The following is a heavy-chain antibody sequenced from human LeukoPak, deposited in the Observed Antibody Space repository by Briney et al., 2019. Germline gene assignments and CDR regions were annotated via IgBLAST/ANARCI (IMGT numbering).Heavy chain of an antibody. CDR2: IYYSGST. CDR1: GGSISSSSYY. Sequence: SETLSLTCTVSGGSISSSSYYWGWIRQPPGKGLEWIGSIYYSGSTYYNPSLKSRVTISVDTSKNQFSLKLSSVTAADTAVYYCARVFGGSYFGVDYWGQGTLVTVSS. D-gene: IGHD1-26*01. J-gene: IGHJ4*02. CDR3: ARVFGGSYFGVDY. V-gene: IGHV4-39*07.